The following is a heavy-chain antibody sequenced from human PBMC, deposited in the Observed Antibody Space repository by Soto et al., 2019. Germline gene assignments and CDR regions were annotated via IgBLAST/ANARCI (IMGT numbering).Heavy chain of an antibody. CDR2: IYYSGST. Sequence: NPSETLSLTCTVSGGSISSGDYYWSWIRQPPGKGLEWIGYIYYSGSTYYNPSLKSRVTISVDTSKNQFSLKLSSVTAADTAVYYCARVMYYYDSSGYYYPPLFDYWGQGTLVTVSS. CDR3: ARVMYYYDSSGYYYPPLFDY. J-gene: IGHJ4*02. D-gene: IGHD3-22*01. CDR1: GGSISSGDYY. V-gene: IGHV4-30-4*01.